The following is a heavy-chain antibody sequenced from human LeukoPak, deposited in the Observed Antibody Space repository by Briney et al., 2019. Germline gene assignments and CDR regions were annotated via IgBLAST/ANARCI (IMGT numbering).Heavy chain of an antibody. Sequence: ASVKVSCKASGYTFTGYYMHWVRQAPGQGLEWMGWINPNSGGTNYAQKFQGRVTMTRDTSISTAYMELSRLRSGDTAVYYCARDPKVTCSGGSCYSDLGFDYWGQGTLVTVSS. V-gene: IGHV1-2*02. D-gene: IGHD2-15*01. CDR1: GYTFTGYY. J-gene: IGHJ4*02. CDR2: INPNSGGT. CDR3: ARDPKVTCSGGSCYSDLGFDY.